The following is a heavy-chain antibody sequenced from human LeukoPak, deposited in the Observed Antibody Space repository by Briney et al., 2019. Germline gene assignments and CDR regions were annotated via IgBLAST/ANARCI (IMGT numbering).Heavy chain of an antibody. CDR3: ARVDSNLYYYYYMDV. V-gene: IGHV1-2*02. D-gene: IGHD4-11*01. J-gene: IGHJ6*03. CDR2: INPNSGGT. Sequence: ASVKVSCKASGYTFTGYYMHWVRQAPGQGLEWMGWINPNSGGTNYAQKFQGRVTMTRDTSISTAYTELSRLRSDDTAVYYCARVDSNLYYYYYMDVWGKGTTVTVSS. CDR1: GYTFTGYY.